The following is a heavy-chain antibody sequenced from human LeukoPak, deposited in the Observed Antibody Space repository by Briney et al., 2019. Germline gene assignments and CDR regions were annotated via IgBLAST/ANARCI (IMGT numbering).Heavy chain of an antibody. CDR1: GYTFTSYA. CDR2: INAGNGNT. D-gene: IGHD6-6*01. CDR3: AVLYSSSPFDP. Sequence: ASVKVSFKASGYTFTSYAMHWVRQAPGQRLEWMGWINAGNGNTKYSQKFQGRVTITRDTSASTAYMELSSLRSEDTAMYYCAVLYSSSPFDPWGQGTLVTVSS. J-gene: IGHJ5*02. V-gene: IGHV1-3*01.